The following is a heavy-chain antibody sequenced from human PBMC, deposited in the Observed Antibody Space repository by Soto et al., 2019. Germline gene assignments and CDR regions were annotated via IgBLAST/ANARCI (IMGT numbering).Heavy chain of an antibody. Sequence: GGSLRLSCAASGFTFSSYSMNWVRQAPGKGLEWVAFISSSSNYIYYADSVKGRFTISRDNAKNSLYLQMNSLRADDTAVYYCAADPSYYDFWRAYSDYWGQGTLVTVSS. CDR2: ISSSSNYI. J-gene: IGHJ4*02. CDR3: AADPSYYDFWRAYSDY. V-gene: IGHV3-21*01. D-gene: IGHD3-3*01. CDR1: GFTFSSYS.